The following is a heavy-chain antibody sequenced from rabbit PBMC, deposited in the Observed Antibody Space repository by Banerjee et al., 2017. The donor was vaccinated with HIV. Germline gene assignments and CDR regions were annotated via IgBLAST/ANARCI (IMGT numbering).Heavy chain of an antibody. D-gene: IGHD2-1*01. CDR1: GFSFSSGYY. J-gene: IGHJ3*01. Sequence: QSLEESGGDLVKPGASLTLTCTASGFSFSSGYYMCWVRQAPGKGPEWIACIYAGKGRTYYASWVNGRFTISSDNAQNTVDLQMNSLTAVDRATYFCARDRGYDDYGDLPTRLDLWGPGTLVTVS. CDR3: ARDRGYDDYGDLPTRLDL. CDR2: IYAGKGRT. V-gene: IGHV1S40*01.